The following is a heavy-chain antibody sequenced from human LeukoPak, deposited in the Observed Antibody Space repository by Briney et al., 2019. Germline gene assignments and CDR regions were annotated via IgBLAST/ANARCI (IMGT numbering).Heavy chain of an antibody. D-gene: IGHD1-26*01. CDR1: GGSISSSSYY. CDR2: IYYSGST. V-gene: IGHV4-39*01. J-gene: IGHJ5*02. CDR3: ARHTLGAPISWFDP. Sequence: SETLSLICTVSGGSISSSSYYWGWIRQPPGKGLEWIGSIYYSGSTYYNPSLKSRVTISVDTSKNQFSLKLSSVTAADTAVYYCARHTLGAPISWFDPWGQGTLVTVSS.